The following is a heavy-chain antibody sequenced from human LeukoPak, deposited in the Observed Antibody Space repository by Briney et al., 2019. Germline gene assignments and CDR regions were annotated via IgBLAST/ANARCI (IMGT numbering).Heavy chain of an antibody. D-gene: IGHD7-27*01. CDR3: ARPTTGDSSFGY. V-gene: IGHV1-2*02. CDR2: INTNSGGT. CDR1: GYTFTDYY. Sequence: AASVNVSCKASGYTFTDYYIYWVRQAPGQGLECMGWINTNSGGTKFAQKRQGRVTMTRDTSIRTAYMELSGLRSDDTAVYYCARPTTGDSSFGYWGQGTLVTVSS. J-gene: IGHJ4*02.